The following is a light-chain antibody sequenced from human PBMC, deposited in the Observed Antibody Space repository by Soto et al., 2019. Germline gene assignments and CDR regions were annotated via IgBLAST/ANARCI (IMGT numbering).Light chain of an antibody. CDR3: QQYGDWPPET. CDR1: QSVSRN. J-gene: IGKJ2*01. CDR2: GAS. V-gene: IGKV3-15*01. Sequence: EVVLTQSPATLSVSPGDRATLSCRASQSVSRNLAWYQQKPGQAPRLLIYGASTRATGAPARFSGSGSATEFTLSISSLQSEDVAVYYCQQYGDWPPETFGQGTKLEI.